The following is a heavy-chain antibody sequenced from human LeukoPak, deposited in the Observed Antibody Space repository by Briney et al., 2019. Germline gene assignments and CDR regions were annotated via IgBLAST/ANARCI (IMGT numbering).Heavy chain of an antibody. Sequence: GRSLRLSCAASGFTFSSYAMHWVRQAPGKGLEWVAVISYDGSNKYYADSVKGRFTISRDNSKNTLYLQMNSLRAEDTAVYYCVSSYYGDYVGVAFDIWGQGTMVTVSS. D-gene: IGHD4-17*01. CDR1: GFTFSSYA. CDR2: ISYDGSNK. CDR3: VSSYYGDYVGVAFDI. J-gene: IGHJ3*02. V-gene: IGHV3-30*04.